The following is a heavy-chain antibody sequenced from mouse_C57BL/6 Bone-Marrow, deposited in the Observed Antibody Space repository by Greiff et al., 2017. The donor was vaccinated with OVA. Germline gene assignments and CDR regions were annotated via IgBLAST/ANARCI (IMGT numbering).Heavy chain of an antibody. CDR2: IDPSDSYT. Sequence: QVQLQQPGAELVMPGASVKLSCKASGYTFTSYWMHWVKQRPGQGLEWIGEIDPSDSYTNYNQKFKGKSTLTVDKSSSTAYMQLSSLTSEDSAVYYCERRDYFDYWGQGTTLTVSS. CDR3: ERRDYFDY. J-gene: IGHJ2*01. V-gene: IGHV1-69*01. CDR1: GYTFTSYW.